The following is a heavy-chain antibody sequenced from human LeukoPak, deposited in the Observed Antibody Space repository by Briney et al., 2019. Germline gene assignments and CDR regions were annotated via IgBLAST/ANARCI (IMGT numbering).Heavy chain of an antibody. CDR1: GFTFSDYE. V-gene: IGHV3-48*03. Sequence: PGGSLRLSCAASGFTFSDYEMNWVRQAPGKGLQWDSFISSRGSTKYYADSVKGRFTISTDNAKNSLYLQMNSLRAEDTALYYCAREVAGDHDYWGQGTLVTVSS. J-gene: IGHJ4*02. CDR2: ISSRGSTK. D-gene: IGHD3-16*01. CDR3: AREVAGDHDY.